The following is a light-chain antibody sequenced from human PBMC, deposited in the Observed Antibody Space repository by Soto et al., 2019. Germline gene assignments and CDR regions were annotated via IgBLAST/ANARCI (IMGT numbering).Light chain of an antibody. Sequence: DIQMTQSPSSLSASVGDRVTITCRASQTIIRYLNWYQQKPGRAPNLLIYAASSLQSGVPSRFSGSGSGTEFTLTISSLQPEDFATYYGQQSYSTLFSFGPGTKVDIK. CDR2: AAS. J-gene: IGKJ3*01. CDR3: QQSYSTLFS. CDR1: QTIIRY. V-gene: IGKV1-39*01.